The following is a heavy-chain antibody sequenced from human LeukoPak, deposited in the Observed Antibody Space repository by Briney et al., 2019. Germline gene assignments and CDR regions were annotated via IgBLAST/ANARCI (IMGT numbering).Heavy chain of an antibody. CDR1: GFTFSDYY. CDR3: ATITYYYGSGSYPEDY. J-gene: IGHJ4*02. Sequence: PGGSLRLSCAASGFTFSDYYMSWIRQAPGKGLEWVSYISSSGSTIYYADSVKGRFTISRDNAKNSLYLQMNSLRAEDTAVYYCATITYYYGSGSYPEDYWGQGTLVTVSS. D-gene: IGHD3-10*01. V-gene: IGHV3-11*01. CDR2: ISSSGSTI.